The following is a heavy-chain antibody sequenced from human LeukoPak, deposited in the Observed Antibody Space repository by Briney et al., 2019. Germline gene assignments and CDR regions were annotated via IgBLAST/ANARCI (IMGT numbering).Heavy chain of an antibody. CDR2: IYPGGGST. D-gene: IGHD1-20*01. V-gene: IGHV1-46*01. Sequence: ASVKVSCKASGHTFTSYYIHWVRQVPGQGLEWMGIIYPGGGSTSYAQKFQGRVTMTRDTSTSTVYMELSSLRSEDTAVYYCARAYNWNDYFDYWGQGTLVTVSS. CDR1: GHTFTSYY. J-gene: IGHJ4*02. CDR3: ARAYNWNDYFDY.